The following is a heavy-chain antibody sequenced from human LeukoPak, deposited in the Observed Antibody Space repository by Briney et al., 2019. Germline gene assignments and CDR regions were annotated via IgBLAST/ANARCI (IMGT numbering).Heavy chain of an antibody. CDR1: GFTFSSYA. D-gene: IGHD3-9*01. Sequence: GGSLRLSCAASGFTFSSYAMSWVRQAPGKGLEWVSAISGSGGSTYYADSVKARFTISRDNSKNTLYLQMNSLRAEDTAVYYCAKDARYFDWLLFYFDYWGQGTLVTVSS. CDR3: AKDARYFDWLLFYFDY. V-gene: IGHV3-23*01. CDR2: ISGSGGST. J-gene: IGHJ4*02.